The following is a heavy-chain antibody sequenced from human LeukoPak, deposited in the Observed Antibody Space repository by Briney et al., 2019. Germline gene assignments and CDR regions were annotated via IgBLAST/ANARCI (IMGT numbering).Heavy chain of an antibody. D-gene: IGHD3-3*01. J-gene: IGHJ4*02. CDR3: ANTYYAFWSGSF. CDR1: GFTFSIYG. CDR2: ISSDGDNI. Sequence: PGGSLRLSCAASGFTFSIYGMHWVRQAPGKGLEWVAIISSDGDNIYYADSVKGRFTISRDNSKNTVYLQMNSLRAEDTAVYYCANTYYAFWSGSFWGQGTLVTVSS. V-gene: IGHV3-30*18.